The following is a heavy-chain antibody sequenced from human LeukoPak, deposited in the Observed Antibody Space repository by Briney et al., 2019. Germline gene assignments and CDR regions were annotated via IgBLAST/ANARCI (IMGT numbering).Heavy chain of an antibody. V-gene: IGHV7-4-1*02. CDR3: ASEYCSSTSCPSAYY. Sequence: ASVKVSCKASGYTFTSYAMNWVRQAPGQGLEWMGWINTNTGNPTYAQGFTGRFVFSLDTSVSTAYLQISSLKAEDTAVYYCASEYCSSTSCPSAYYWCQGTLVTVSS. CDR1: GYTFTSYA. D-gene: IGHD2-2*01. CDR2: INTNTGNP. J-gene: IGHJ4*02.